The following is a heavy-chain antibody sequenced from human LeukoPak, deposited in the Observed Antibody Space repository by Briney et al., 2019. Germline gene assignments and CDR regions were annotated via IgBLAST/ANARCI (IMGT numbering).Heavy chain of an antibody. CDR2: ISWNSGII. J-gene: IGHJ3*01. CDR3: AKDWQWELLTGAFNV. CDR1: GFPFDDYG. D-gene: IGHD1-26*01. Sequence: GGSLRLSCVASGFPFDDYGMFWVRQSPGKGLEWVSSISWNSGIIDYADSVKGRLTISRDNAKNTLYLQMNSLRAEDTAVYYCAKDWQWELLTGAFNVWGQGTMVTVS. V-gene: IGHV3-9*01.